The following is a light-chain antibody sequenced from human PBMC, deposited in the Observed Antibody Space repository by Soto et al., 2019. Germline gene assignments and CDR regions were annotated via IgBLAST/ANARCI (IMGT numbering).Light chain of an antibody. Sequence: DIQLTQSPSFLSASVEDRVTISCRASYDISSSLAWYQQEPGKPPKLLIYDSSTLQTGVPSRFTGSGSVRKFTLTISGLQFGDFATYFCQQLSHYPYTFGQGTKLET. CDR3: QQLSHYPYT. CDR1: YDISSS. CDR2: DSS. J-gene: IGKJ2*01. V-gene: IGKV1-9*01.